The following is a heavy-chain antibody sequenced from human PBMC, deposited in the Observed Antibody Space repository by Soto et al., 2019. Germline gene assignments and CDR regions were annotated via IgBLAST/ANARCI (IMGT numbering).Heavy chain of an antibody. V-gene: IGHV1-46*01. D-gene: IGHD3-22*01. J-gene: IGHJ4*02. CDR2: INPSGGST. CDR3: ARGLTMIVGGGYFDY. CDR1: GYTFTSYY. Sequence: QVQLVQSGAEVKKPGASVKVSCKASGYTFTSYYMHWVRQAPGQGLEWMGIINPSGGSTSYAQKFQGRVTMTRDTSTSTVYMELSSLRSEDTAVYYCARGLTMIVGGGYFDYWGQGTLVTVSS.